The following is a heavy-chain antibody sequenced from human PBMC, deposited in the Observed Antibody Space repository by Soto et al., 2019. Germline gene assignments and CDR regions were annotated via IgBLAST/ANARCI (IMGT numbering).Heavy chain of an antibody. CDR3: ASQPGDYTYYFDY. J-gene: IGHJ4*02. Sequence: GGSLRLSCAASGFTFSSYWMSWVRQAPGKGLEWVANIKQDGSEKYYVDSVKGRFTISRDNAKNSLYLQMNSLRAEDTAVYYCASQPGDYTYYFDYWGQGTLVTVSS. D-gene: IGHD4-17*01. CDR1: GFTFSSYW. V-gene: IGHV3-7*01. CDR2: IKQDGSEK.